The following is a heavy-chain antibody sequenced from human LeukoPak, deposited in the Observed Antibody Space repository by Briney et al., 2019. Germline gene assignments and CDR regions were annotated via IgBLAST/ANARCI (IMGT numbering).Heavy chain of an antibody. CDR3: ARDGFGVAARFDY. D-gene: IGHD6-6*01. J-gene: IGHJ4*02. CDR2: ISYDGSNK. V-gene: IGHV3-30-3*01. Sequence: GGSLRLSCAASGFTFSSYAMHWVRQAPGKGLEWVAVISYDGSNKYYADSVKGRCTISRDNPKNTLYLQMNSLRAEDTAVYYCARDGFGVAARFDYWGQGTLVTVS. CDR1: GFTFSSYA.